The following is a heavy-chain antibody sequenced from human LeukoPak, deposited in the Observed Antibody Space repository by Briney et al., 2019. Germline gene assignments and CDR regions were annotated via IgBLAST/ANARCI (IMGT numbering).Heavy chain of an antibody. CDR1: GFTFSNYE. CDR3: ARAGDAFDL. V-gene: IGHV3-48*03. CDR2: ISSSGSTI. J-gene: IGHJ3*01. Sequence: PGGSLRLSCAASGFTFSNYELNWVRQAPGKGLEWLSYISSSGSTIYYADSVKGRFTIFRDNSKNTLYLQMNSLRAEDTAIYYCARAGDAFDLWGQGTMVTVSS.